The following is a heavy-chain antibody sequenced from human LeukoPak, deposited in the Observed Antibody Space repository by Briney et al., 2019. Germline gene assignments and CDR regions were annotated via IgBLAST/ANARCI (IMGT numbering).Heavy chain of an antibody. D-gene: IGHD1-26*01. CDR2: INHSGSS. J-gene: IGHJ4*02. Sequence: SETLSLTCAVYGGSFSGYYWSWIRQPPGKGLDWIGEINHSGSSNYNPSLKSRVTISVDTSKNQFSLKLSSVTAADTAVYYCASSVSYSTIDYWGQGTLVTVSS. CDR3: ASSVSYSTIDY. V-gene: IGHV4-34*01. CDR1: GGSFSGYY.